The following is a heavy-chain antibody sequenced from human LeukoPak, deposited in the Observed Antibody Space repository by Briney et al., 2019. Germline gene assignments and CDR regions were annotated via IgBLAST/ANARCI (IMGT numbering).Heavy chain of an antibody. CDR1: GGSISSYY. CDR3: ARGSVTTRYENWFDP. D-gene: IGHD4-11*01. V-gene: IGHV4-59*01. J-gene: IGHJ5*02. CDR2: IYYSGST. Sequence: PSETLSLTCTVSGGSISSYYWSWIRQPPGKGLEWIGYIYYSGSTNYNPSLKSRVTISVDTSKNQFSLKLSSVTAADTAVYYCARGSVTTRYENWFDPWGQGTLVTVSS.